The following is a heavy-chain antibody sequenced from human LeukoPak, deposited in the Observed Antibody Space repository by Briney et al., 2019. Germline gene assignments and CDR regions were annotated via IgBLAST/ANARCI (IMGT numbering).Heavy chain of an antibody. Sequence: SETLSLTCTVSGGSISSYYWSWIRQPPGKGLEWIGYIYYSGSTNYNPSLKSRVTISVDTSKNQFSLKLSSVTAADTAVYYCARTNLDAFDIWGQGTMVTVSS. CDR3: ARTNLDAFDI. V-gene: IGHV4-59*01. CDR1: GGSISSYY. J-gene: IGHJ3*02. D-gene: IGHD1-14*01. CDR2: IYYSGST.